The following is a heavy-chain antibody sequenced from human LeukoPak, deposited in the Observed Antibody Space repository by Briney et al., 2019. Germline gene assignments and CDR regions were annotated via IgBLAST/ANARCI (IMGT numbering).Heavy chain of an antibody. V-gene: IGHV4-30-4*08. D-gene: IGHD1-26*01. CDR2: IYYSGST. CDR3: ASGFVREKRRRSIVGTTIDD. CDR1: GGSISSGDYY. J-gene: IGHJ4*02. Sequence: SQTLSLTCTVSGGSISSGDYYWSWIRQPPGKGLEWNGYIYYSGSTYYNPSLKSRVTIAVDTYKSQSTLKLSSVTAADTAVYNRASGFVREKRRRSIVGTTIDDWGQGTLVTVSS.